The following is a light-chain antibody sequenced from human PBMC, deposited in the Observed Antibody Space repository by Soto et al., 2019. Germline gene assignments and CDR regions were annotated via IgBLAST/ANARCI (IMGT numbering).Light chain of an antibody. CDR1: SSDVGGYNY. CDR3: CSYAGSYTYV. V-gene: IGLV2-11*01. CDR2: DVS. J-gene: IGLJ1*01. Sequence: QSALTQPLSVSGSPGQSVTISCTGTSSDVGGYNYVSWYQQHRGKAPKLMIYDVSKRPSGVPDRFSGSKSGNTASLTISGLQAEDEADYYCCSYAGSYTYVFGTGTKVTVL.